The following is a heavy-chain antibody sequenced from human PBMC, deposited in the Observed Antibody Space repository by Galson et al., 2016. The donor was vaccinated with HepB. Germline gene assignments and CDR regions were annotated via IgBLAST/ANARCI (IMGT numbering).Heavy chain of an antibody. D-gene: IGHD3-10*01. CDR3: AKPRGSHGDFDY. V-gene: IGHV1-69*13. Sequence: SVKVSCKASGGTFSNFAISWVRQAPGQGPEWMGGIMPLYGTPNYAQNFQGRLTISADESTTTAYMELSSQRSEDTAVYYCAKPRGSHGDFDYWGQGTLVTGSA. CDR2: IMPLYGTP. J-gene: IGHJ4*02. CDR1: GGTFSNFA.